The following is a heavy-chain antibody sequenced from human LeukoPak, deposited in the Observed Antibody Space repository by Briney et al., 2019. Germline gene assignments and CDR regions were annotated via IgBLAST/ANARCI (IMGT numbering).Heavy chain of an antibody. CDR2: IYSGGST. CDR3: AREIVGGGGFDY. Sequence: GGSLRLSCAASGFTVSSNYVSWVRQAPGKGLEWVSVIYSGGSTYYADSVKGRFTISRDNSKNTLYLQMNSLRAEDTAVYYCAREIVGGGGFDYWGQGTLVTVSS. D-gene: IGHD1-26*01. V-gene: IGHV3-53*01. CDR1: GFTVSSNY. J-gene: IGHJ4*02.